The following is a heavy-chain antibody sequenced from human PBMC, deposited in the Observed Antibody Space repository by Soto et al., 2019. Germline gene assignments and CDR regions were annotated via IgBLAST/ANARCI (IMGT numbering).Heavy chain of an antibody. V-gene: IGHV3-30*03. CDR2: ISYDGSNK. D-gene: IGHD2-21*01. Sequence: QVQLVESGGGVVQPGRSLRLSCAASGFTFSSYGMHWVRQAPGKGLEWVAVISYDGSNKYYADSVKGRFTISRDNXXXXXXXXXXXXXXXXXXXXXXXKDLGNVADPFDYWGQGTLVTVSS. CDR1: GFTFSSYG. CDR3: XKDLGNVADPFDY. J-gene: IGHJ4*02.